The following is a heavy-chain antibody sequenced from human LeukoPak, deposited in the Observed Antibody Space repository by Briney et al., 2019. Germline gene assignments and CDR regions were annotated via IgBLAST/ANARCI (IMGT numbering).Heavy chain of an antibody. CDR3: ARSRPDYGGNSGGAFDI. D-gene: IGHD4-23*01. J-gene: IGHJ3*02. V-gene: IGHV4-30-2*01. Sequence: SETLSLTCAVSGGSISSGGYSWSWIRQPPGKGLEWIGYIYHSGSTYYNPSLKSRVTISVDRSKNQFSLKLSSVTTADTAVYYCARSRPDYGGNSGGAFDIWGQGTMVTVSS. CDR1: GGSISSGGYS. CDR2: IYHSGST.